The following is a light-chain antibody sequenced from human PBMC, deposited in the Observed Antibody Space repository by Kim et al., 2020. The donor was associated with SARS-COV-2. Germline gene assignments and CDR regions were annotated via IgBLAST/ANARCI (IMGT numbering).Light chain of an antibody. CDR3: LQYGTSPVT. Sequence: EIVLTQSPGTLSLSPGERATLSCRATQSVTSSYLAWYQQKLGQAPRLLIYGASSRATGIPDRFSGSGSGTDFTLTISRLEPEDFAVYYCLQYGTSPVTFGQGTKLEI. J-gene: IGKJ2*01. CDR1: QSVTSSY. CDR2: GAS. V-gene: IGKV3-20*01.